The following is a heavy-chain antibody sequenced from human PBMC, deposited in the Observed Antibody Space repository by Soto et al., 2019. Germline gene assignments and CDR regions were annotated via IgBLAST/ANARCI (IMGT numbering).Heavy chain of an antibody. CDR3: ARTILRLGDFSSCDS. CDR2: IYLGDSDT. V-gene: IGHV5-51*01. CDR1: GYSFTSYW. J-gene: IGHJ4*02. D-gene: IGHD3-16*02. Sequence: GESLKISFKCSGYSFTSYWIGCVRHMPGKGLEWMGIIYLGDSDTRYSPSFQGQVTISADKSLSTAYLQWSSLKASDTAMYYCARTILRLGDFSSCDSWGQGTLVTVSS.